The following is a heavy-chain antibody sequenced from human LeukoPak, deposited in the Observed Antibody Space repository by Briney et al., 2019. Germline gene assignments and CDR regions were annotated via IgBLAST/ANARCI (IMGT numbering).Heavy chain of an antibody. Sequence: GGSLRLSCAAFGFTFSNYGMHWVRQAPGKGLDWVAVILYDGSNGYYADSVKGRFIISRDNSKNTLYLQMNSLRAEDTAIYYCAKDPCSSTSCPKPRYFFDYWGQGTLVTLSS. CDR1: GFTFSNYG. J-gene: IGHJ4*02. CDR3: AKDPCSSTSCPKPRYFFDY. D-gene: IGHD2-2*01. V-gene: IGHV3-30*18. CDR2: ILYDGSNG.